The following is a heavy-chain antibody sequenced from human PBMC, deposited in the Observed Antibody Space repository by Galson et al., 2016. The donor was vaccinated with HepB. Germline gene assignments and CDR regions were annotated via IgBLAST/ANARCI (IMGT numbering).Heavy chain of an antibody. V-gene: IGHV5-51*01. Sequence: QSGAEVKKPGESLTISCTSSGYSFTSYWIAWVRQMPGKGLEYMGIIYPGDSNTRYSPSFQGQVTFSADKSISTAYLQWASLKASDTATYYCARLPTGEYYFDYWGQGTLVTVSS. CDR1: GYSFTSYW. J-gene: IGHJ4*02. CDR3: ARLPTGEYYFDY. CDR2: IYPGDSNT. D-gene: IGHD7-27*01.